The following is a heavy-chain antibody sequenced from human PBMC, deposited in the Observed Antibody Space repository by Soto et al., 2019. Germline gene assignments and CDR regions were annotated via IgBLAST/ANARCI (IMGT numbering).Heavy chain of an antibody. V-gene: IGHV1-18*04. D-gene: IGHD2-15*01. CDR3: ARDGIVVVVAADNWFDP. J-gene: IGHJ5*02. CDR2: ISAYNGNT. CDR1: GYTFTSYG. Sequence: QVQLVQSGAEVKKPGASVKVSCKASGYTFTSYGISWVRQAPGQGLEWMGWISAYNGNTNYAQKLQGRVTMTTDTSKSTAYMELRSLRSDDTAVYYCARDGIVVVVAADNWFDPWGQGTLVTVSS.